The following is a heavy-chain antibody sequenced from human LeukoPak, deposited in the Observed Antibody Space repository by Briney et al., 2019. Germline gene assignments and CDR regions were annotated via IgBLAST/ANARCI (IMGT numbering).Heavy chain of an antibody. CDR3: AKDVDYGGNSLDY. J-gene: IGHJ4*02. CDR2: ISYDGSNK. D-gene: IGHD4-23*01. CDR1: GFTFSSYG. V-gene: IGHV3-30*18. Sequence: PGGSLRLSCAASGFTFSSYGMHWVRQAPGKGLEWVAVISYDGSNKYYADSVKGRFTISRDNSKNTLYLQINSLRAEDTAVYYCAKDVDYGGNSLDYWGQGTLVTVSS.